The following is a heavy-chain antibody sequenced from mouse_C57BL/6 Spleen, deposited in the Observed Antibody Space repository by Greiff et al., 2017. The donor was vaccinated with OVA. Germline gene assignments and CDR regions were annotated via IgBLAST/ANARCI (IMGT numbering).Heavy chain of an antibody. J-gene: IGHJ1*03. CDR1: GFNIKDDY. D-gene: IGHD1-1*01. V-gene: IGHV14-4*01. CDR2: IDPENGDT. CDR3: TRNYGSSYPLTKYFDV. Sequence: VQLQQSGAELVRPGASVKLSCTASGFNIKDDYMHWVKQRPEQGLEWIGWIDPENGDTEYASKFQGKATITADTSSNTAYLQLSSLTSEDTAVYYCTRNYGSSYPLTKYFDVWGTGTTVTVSS.